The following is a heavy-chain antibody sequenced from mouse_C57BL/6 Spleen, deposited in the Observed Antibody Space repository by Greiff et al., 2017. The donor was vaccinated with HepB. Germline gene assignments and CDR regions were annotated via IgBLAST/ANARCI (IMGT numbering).Heavy chain of an antibody. CDR3: AREHLDGYSWYVDV. CDR1: GFTFSSYA. J-gene: IGHJ1*03. CDR2: ISDGGSYT. V-gene: IGHV5-4*01. D-gene: IGHD2-3*01. Sequence: EVMLVESGGGLVKPGGSLKLSCAASGFTFSSYAMSWVRQTPEKRLEWVATISDGGSYTYYPDNVKGRFTISRDNAKNNLYLQMSHLKSEDTDMYYCAREHLDGYSWYVDVWGTGTTVNVSS.